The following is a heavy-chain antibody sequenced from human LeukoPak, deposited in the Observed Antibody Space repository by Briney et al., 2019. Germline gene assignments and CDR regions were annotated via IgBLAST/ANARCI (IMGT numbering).Heavy chain of an antibody. D-gene: IGHD3-10*01. V-gene: IGHV1-18*01. CDR1: GYTFTSYG. CDR2: ISAYNSNT. Sequence: ASVKVSCKASGYTFTSYGISWVRQAPGQGLEWMGWISAYNSNTNYAQKLQGRVTMTTDTSTSTAYMELRSLRSDDTAVYYCARGLSYYGSGSYFTDNWFDPWGQGTLVTVSS. CDR3: ARGLSYYGSGSYFTDNWFDP. J-gene: IGHJ5*02.